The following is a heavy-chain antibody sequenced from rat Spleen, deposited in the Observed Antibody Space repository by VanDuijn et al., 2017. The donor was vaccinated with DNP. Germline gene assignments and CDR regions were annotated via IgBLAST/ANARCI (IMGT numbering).Heavy chain of an antibody. Sequence: EVQLVESGGDFVQPGRSLKLSCAASGFTFSDYYLAWVRQAPTKGLEWVASISYDGGGIYYRDSVKDRFTISRDNAKSSLYLQMDSLRSEDTATYYCTTGYGGPDYWGQGVTVTVSS. V-gene: IGHV5-20*01. CDR2: ISYDGGGI. CDR1: GFTFSDYY. CDR3: TTGYGGPDY. J-gene: IGHJ2*01. D-gene: IGHD1-11*01.